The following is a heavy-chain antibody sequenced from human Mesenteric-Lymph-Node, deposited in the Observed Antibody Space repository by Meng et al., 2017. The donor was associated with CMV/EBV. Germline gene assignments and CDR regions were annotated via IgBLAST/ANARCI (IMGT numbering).Heavy chain of an antibody. CDR1: GLTFSSYW. V-gene: IGHV3-7*03. Sequence: GESLKISCAASGLTFSSYWMSWVRQAPGKGLEWVANIKQDGSDKYYVDSVKGRFTISRDNAKNSLYLQMNSLRAEDMALYYCAKDRGGYFDYWGQGTLVTVSS. D-gene: IGHD2-15*01. J-gene: IGHJ4*02. CDR3: AKDRGGYFDY. CDR2: IKQDGSDK.